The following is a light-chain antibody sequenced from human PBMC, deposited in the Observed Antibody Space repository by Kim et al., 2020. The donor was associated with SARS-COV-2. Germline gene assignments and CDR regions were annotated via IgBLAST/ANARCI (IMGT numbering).Light chain of an antibody. CDR3: SSFTTSNTFV. CDR1: SSDIGHYNY. V-gene: IGLV2-14*01. CDR2: DVS. J-gene: IGLJ1*01. Sequence: QSALTQPASVSGSPGQSITISCTGTSSDIGHYNYVSWFQQHPGKVPKLMIYDVSVRPSGVSNRFSGSKSGNTASLTLSGLQAEDEADYYCSSFTTSNTFVFGTGTKVTVL.